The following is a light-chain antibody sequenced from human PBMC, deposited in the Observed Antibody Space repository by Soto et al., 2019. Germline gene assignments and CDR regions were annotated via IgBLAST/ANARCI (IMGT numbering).Light chain of an antibody. J-gene: IGKJ1*01. Sequence: ETVLTQSPATLSVSPGETATLSCTTSQGLNRNLAWYQQKLGQAPRVLIYGASTRAAGIPARFSGSGSGTEFILTISSLQSEDFAVYYCHEYNPWPWTFGHGTKLDIK. CDR2: GAS. CDR3: HEYNPWPWT. CDR1: QGLNRN. V-gene: IGKV3-15*01.